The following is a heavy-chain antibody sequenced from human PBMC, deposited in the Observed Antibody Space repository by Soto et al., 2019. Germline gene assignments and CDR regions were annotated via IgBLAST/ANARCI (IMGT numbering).Heavy chain of an antibody. CDR2: INAHSGGT. J-gene: IGHJ5*02. CDR1: GFSFTGYY. CDR3: AKDLTRQLAYWLDP. D-gene: IGHD6-6*01. V-gene: IGHV1-2*02. Sequence: VASVKVSCKASGFSFTGYYIHWLRQAPGQGLEWMGWINAHSGGTEYAQKFQGRVTLTRGTSIATAYLTLTSLTSDDTALYYCAKDLTRQLAYWLDPWGQGTQVTVSS.